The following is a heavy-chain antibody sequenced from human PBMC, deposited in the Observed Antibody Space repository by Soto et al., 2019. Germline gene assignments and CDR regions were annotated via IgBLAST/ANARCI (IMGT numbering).Heavy chain of an antibody. V-gene: IGHV4-30-2*01. Sequence: QLQLQESGSRLVKPSQTLSLTCAVSGGSISSGGYSWSWIRQPPGKGLEWIGYIYDSGRTYYNPSLKSRVTISVDRSKNQFSLKLSSVTAADTAVYYCARVPDRWGQGTLVTVSS. J-gene: IGHJ5*02. CDR2: IYDSGRT. D-gene: IGHD2-2*01. CDR1: GGSISSGGYS. CDR3: ARVPDR.